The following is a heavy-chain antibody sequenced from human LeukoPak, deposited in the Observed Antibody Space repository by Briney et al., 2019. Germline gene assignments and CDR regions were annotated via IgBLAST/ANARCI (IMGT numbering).Heavy chain of an antibody. V-gene: IGHV4-59*01. CDR2: VYYSGNT. CDR1: GGSINNYY. J-gene: IGHJ4*02. Sequence: SETLSLTCNVSGGSINNYYWSWIRQPPGKGLEWLGYVYYSGNTNYNPSLKSRVTISLDTSKSQISLKLSSVTAADSAVYYCARGQRRLQDYWGREPWSPSPQ. CDR3: ARGQRRLQDY.